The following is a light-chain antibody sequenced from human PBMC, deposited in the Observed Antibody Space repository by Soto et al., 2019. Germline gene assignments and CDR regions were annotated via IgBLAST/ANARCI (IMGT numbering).Light chain of an antibody. V-gene: IGKV1-5*01. CDR1: QNINKW. J-gene: IGKJ2*01. Sequence: DIQMTQSPSTLSASVGDRVVITCRASQNINKWLAWYQQKPGKAPKFLIYDASTLETGVPSRFSGSGSGTEFTLTISSLQPDDFATYYCQQYISYPYTFGQGTKVDIK. CDR2: DAS. CDR3: QQYISYPYT.